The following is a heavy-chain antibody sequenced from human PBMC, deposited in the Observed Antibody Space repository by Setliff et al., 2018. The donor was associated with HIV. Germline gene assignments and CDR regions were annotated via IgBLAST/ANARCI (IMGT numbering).Heavy chain of an antibody. J-gene: IGHJ4*02. V-gene: IGHV4-4*02. CDR2: IYHTGNT. CDR1: GGSISSDKW. Sequence: SETLSLTCTVSGGSISSDKWWDWVRQPPGKGLEWIGEIYHTGNTNYDPSLKSRVTMSVDKSKNQFSLKLNSVTAADTAVYYCTRAPGGGKDYFDYWGQGTLVTV. CDR3: TRAPGGGKDYFDY. D-gene: IGHD2-15*01.